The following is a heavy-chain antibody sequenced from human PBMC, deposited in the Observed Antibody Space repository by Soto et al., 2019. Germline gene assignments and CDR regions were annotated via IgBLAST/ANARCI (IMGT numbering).Heavy chain of an antibody. CDR2: IVPIFGTT. D-gene: IGHD6-19*01. V-gene: IGHV1-69*12. CDR1: GGTFSNYA. J-gene: IGHJ6*02. Sequence: QVQLVQSGAEVKKPGSSVKVSCKVSGGTFSNYAIDWVRLAPGHGLEWMGGIVPIFGTTYYTQKFQGSATIPADXSXTXXYLEMSSLRSEDTAIYYCARVEAVAGLYNYHGLDVWGQGTAVTVSS. CDR3: ARVEAVAGLYNYHGLDV.